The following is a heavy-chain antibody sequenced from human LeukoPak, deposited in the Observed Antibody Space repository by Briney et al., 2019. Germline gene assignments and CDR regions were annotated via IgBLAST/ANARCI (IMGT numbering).Heavy chain of an antibody. CDR2: ISSSGSTI. CDR1: GFTFSSYE. Sequence: GGSLRLSCAASGFTFSSYEMNWVRQAPGKGLEWVSYISSSGSTIYYADSVKGRFTISRDNAKNSLYLQINSLRAEGTAVYYCARPATSWFDIWGQGTMVTVSS. J-gene: IGHJ3*02. CDR3: ARPATSWFDI. V-gene: IGHV3-48*03. D-gene: IGHD3-16*02.